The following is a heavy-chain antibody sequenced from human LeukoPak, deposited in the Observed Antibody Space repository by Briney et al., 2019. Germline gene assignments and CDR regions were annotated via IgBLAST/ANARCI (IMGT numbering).Heavy chain of an antibody. Sequence: ASVKVSCKASGYTFTSYGISWVRQAPGQGLEWMGWISEYNGNANYAQKLRGRVTMTTDTSTSTAYMELRSLRSDDTAVYYCARGPRIAAAGNWFDPWGQGTLVTVSS. CDR3: ARGPRIAAAGNWFDP. J-gene: IGHJ5*02. V-gene: IGHV1-18*01. CDR2: ISEYNGNA. D-gene: IGHD6-13*01. CDR1: GYTFTSYG.